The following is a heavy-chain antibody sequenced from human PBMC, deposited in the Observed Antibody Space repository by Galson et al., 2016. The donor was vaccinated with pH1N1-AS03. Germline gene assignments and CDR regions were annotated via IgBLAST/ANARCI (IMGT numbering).Heavy chain of an antibody. Sequence: SLRLSCAASGFIFSNHGMHWVRQAPGKGLERVAVISSHGKIDYYADSVRGRFTVSRDNSNNTLYLQMDSLRAEDRAVYYCAKEGSGSVSKFACDIWSQGTNVTVPS. J-gene: IGHJ3*02. D-gene: IGHD3-10*01. CDR2: ISSHGKID. CDR1: GFIFSNHG. CDR3: AKEGSGSVSKFACDI. V-gene: IGHV3-30*18.